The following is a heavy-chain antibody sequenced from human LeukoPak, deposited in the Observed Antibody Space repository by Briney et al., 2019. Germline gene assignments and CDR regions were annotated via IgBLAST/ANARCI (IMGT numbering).Heavy chain of an antibody. Sequence: SETLSLTCAVYGGSFSGYYWSWIRQPPGKGLEWIGYIYYSGSTNYNPSLKSRVTISVDTSKNQFSLKLSSVTAADTAVYYCARLTERVNYYDSSGPPYNWFDPWGQGTLVTVSS. V-gene: IGHV4-59*08. CDR3: ARLTERVNYYDSSGPPYNWFDP. J-gene: IGHJ5*02. D-gene: IGHD3-22*01. CDR1: GGSFSGYY. CDR2: IYYSGST.